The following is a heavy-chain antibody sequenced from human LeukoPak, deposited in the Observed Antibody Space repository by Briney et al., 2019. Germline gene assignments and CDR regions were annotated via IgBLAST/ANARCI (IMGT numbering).Heavy chain of an antibody. V-gene: IGHV4-30-2*01. Sequence: SQTLSLTCAVSGGSISSGGYSWSWIRQPPGKGLEWIGYIYHSGSTYYNPSLKSRVTISVDRSKNQFSLKLSSVTAADTAVYYCARHGSHSSSWYNGDYYGMDVWGQGTTVTVSS. CDR1: GGSISSGGYS. J-gene: IGHJ6*02. CDR2: IYHSGST. CDR3: ARHGSHSSSWYNGDYYGMDV. D-gene: IGHD6-13*01.